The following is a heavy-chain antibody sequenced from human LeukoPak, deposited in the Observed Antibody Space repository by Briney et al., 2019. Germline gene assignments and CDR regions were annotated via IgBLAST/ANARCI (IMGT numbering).Heavy chain of an antibody. D-gene: IGHD2-15*01. CDR1: GGSFSGYY. CDR3: ARAEREFSGTGGYFDS. Sequence: SETLSLTCAVYGGSFSGYYWSWIRQPPGKGLEWIGEINHSGSTNYNPSLKSRVTISVDTSKNQFSLKLSSVTAADTAVYYCARAEREFSGTGGYFDSWGQGILVIVSS. CDR2: INHSGST. J-gene: IGHJ4*02. V-gene: IGHV4-34*01.